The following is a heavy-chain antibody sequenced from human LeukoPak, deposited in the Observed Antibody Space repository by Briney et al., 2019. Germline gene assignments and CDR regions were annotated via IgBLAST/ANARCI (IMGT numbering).Heavy chain of an antibody. CDR3: ARGNSDGKREDY. CDR1: GGSIASAGYY. Sequence: KPSQTLSLTCTVPGGSIASAGYYWSWIRQHPGKGLEWIGYINYSGSTYYNPSLKSRVTISGDTSKNQFSLKLSSVTAADTAVYYCARGNSDGKREDYWGPGTLLTVSS. CDR2: INYSGST. J-gene: IGHJ4*02. D-gene: IGHD2-15*01. V-gene: IGHV4-31*03.